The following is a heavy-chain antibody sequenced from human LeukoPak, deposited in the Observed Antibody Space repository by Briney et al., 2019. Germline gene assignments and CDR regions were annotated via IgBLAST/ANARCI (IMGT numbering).Heavy chain of an antibody. Sequence: GGSLRLSCAASGFTFSSYGMHWVRQAPGKGLEWVAFIRYDGSDKYYADSVKGRFTISRDNSKNTLYLQMNSLRVEDTAVYYCAKDWGQMATITPYVAFDIWGQGTMVTVSS. V-gene: IGHV3-30*02. D-gene: IGHD5-24*01. CDR1: GFTFSSYG. CDR2: IRYDGSDK. J-gene: IGHJ3*02. CDR3: AKDWGQMATITPYVAFDI.